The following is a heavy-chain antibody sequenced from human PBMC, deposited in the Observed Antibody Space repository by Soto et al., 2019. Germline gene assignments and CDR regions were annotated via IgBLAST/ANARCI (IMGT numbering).Heavy chain of an antibody. CDR3: ARGSTATVRAMDV. CDR1: GGSIISGGHY. CDR2: IHYSGGT. D-gene: IGHD4-17*01. V-gene: IGHV4-31*03. Sequence: QVHLQESGPGLVKPSQTLSLTCTVSGGSIISGGHYWSWIRQHPGKGLEWIGYIHYSGGTSYNPSLKSRVTISLDTSKNQFYLKVYSVTAADTAVYYCARGSTATVRAMDVWGQGTTVTVSS. J-gene: IGHJ6*02.